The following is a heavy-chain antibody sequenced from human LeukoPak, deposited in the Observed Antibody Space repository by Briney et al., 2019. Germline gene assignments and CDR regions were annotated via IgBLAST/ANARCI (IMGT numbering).Heavy chain of an antibody. CDR2: INSDGSST. CDR1: GFTFSSYW. CDR3: ASGDYGDYVATGSINY. V-gene: IGHV3-74*01. Sequence: GGSLRLSCAASGFTFSSYWMHWVRQAPGKGLVWFSRINSDGSSTSYADSVKGRFTISRDNAKNTLYLQMNSLRAEDTAVYYCASGDYGDYVATGSINYWGQGTLVTVSS. D-gene: IGHD4-17*01. J-gene: IGHJ4*02.